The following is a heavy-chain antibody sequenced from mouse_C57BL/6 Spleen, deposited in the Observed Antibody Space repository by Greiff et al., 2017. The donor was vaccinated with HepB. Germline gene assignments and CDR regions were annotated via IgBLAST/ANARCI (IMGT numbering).Heavy chain of an antibody. Sequence: VQLQQSGPELVKPGASVKISCKASGYTFTDYYMNWVKQSHGKSLEWIGDINPNNGGTSYNQKFKGKATLTVDKSSSTAYMELLSLTSEDSAVYYCARRGGDYSAWFAYWGQGTLVTVSA. D-gene: IGHD2-4*01. CDR3: ARRGGDYSAWFAY. V-gene: IGHV1-26*01. CDR2: INPNNGGT. J-gene: IGHJ3*01. CDR1: GYTFTDYY.